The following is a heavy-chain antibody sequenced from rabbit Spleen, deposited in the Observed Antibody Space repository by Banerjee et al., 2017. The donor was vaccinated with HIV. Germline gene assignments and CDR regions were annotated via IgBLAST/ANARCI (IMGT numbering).Heavy chain of an antibody. J-gene: IGHJ6*01. V-gene: IGHV1S40*01. CDR1: GFSFSSSYD. CDR2: IYTGSSGST. Sequence: QSLEESGGDLVKPEGSLTLTCTASGFSFSSSYDMCWVRQAPGKGLEWIACIYTGSSGSTYYANWVNGRFTFSKTSSTTVTLQVTSLTAADTATYFCARDLTDVIGWNFGWWGPGTLVTVS. D-gene: IGHD4-1*01. CDR3: ARDLTDVIGWNFGW.